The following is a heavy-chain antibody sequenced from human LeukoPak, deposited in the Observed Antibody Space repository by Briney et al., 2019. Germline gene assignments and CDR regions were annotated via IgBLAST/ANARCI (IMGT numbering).Heavy chain of an antibody. D-gene: IGHD1-26*01. CDR2: ISGSGGGT. J-gene: IGHJ4*02. CDR3: AMGPRGTYFDY. Sequence: GGSLRLSCAASGFTFSNYAVSWVRQAPGKGLEWVSAISGSGGGTYYADSVKGRFTISRDNSKNTLYLQMNSLRAEDTAVYHCAMGPRGTYFDYWGQGTLVTVSS. CDR1: GFTFSNYA. V-gene: IGHV3-23*01.